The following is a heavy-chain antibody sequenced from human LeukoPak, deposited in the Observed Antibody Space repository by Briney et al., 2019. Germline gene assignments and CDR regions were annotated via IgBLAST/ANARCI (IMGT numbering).Heavy chain of an antibody. CDR3: AKNRGHYDFWSGPHSLENWFDP. CDR2: ISGSGGST. D-gene: IGHD3-3*01. V-gene: IGHV3-23*01. J-gene: IGHJ5*02. CDR1: GFTFSSYA. Sequence: GGSLRLSCAASGFTFSSYAMSWVRQAPGKGLEWVSAISGSGGSTYYADSVKGRFTISRDNSKNTLYLQMNSLRAEDTAVYYCAKNRGHYDFWSGPHSLENWFDPWGQGTLVTVSS.